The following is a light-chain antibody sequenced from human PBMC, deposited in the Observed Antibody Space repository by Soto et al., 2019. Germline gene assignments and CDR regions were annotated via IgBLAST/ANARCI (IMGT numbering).Light chain of an antibody. J-gene: IGLJ3*02. Sequence: SYELTQPPSVSVAPGKTATITCGGNNIGSESVHWYQQKPGQAPVLVIYYDSDRPSGIPERFSGSNSGNTATLTISRVEAGDEADYYWQVWDSSSAHPDWVFGGGTKLTVL. CDR3: QVWDSSSAHPDWV. CDR2: YDS. CDR1: NIGSES. V-gene: IGLV3-21*04.